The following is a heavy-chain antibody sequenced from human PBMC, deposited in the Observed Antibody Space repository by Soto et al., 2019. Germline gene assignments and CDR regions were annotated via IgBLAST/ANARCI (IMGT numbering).Heavy chain of an antibody. CDR3: ARQMELDH. Sequence: GGSLRLSCAASGFKFNTHGMHWVRQAPGKGLEWVAVIWYDGSKQYYAESVKGRFTISRDNSKNMLYLDMNSLRVEDTALYYCARQMELDHWGQGTRVTVSS. J-gene: IGHJ4*02. CDR2: IWYDGSKQ. D-gene: IGHD1-1*01. V-gene: IGHV3-33*01. CDR1: GFKFNTHG.